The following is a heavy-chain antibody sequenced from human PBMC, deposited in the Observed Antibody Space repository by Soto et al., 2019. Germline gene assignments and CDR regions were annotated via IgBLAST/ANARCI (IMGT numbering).Heavy chain of an antibody. V-gene: IGHV3-48*03. Sequence: GGSLRLSCAASGFTYSSYEMNWVRQAPGKGLEWVSYISSSGSTIYYADSVKARFSISRDNAKNSLYLQMNSLRAEDSAVYYCARIHSYGYAFDIWGQGTMVTVSS. CDR2: ISSSGSTI. J-gene: IGHJ3*02. CDR1: GFTYSSYE. CDR3: ARIHSYGYAFDI. D-gene: IGHD5-18*01.